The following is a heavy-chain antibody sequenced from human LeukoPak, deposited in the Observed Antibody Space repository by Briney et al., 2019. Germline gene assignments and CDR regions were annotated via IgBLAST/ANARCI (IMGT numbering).Heavy chain of an antibody. CDR2: IKQDGSEK. CDR1: GFTFSSYW. Sequence: PGGSLRLSCAASGFTFSSYWMSWVRQAPGKGLEWVANIKQDGSEKYYVDSVKGRFTISRDNAKNSLYLQMNSLRAEDTAVYYCARSLTYYDFWSGYYAYYLDYWGQGTLVTVSS. D-gene: IGHD3-3*01. J-gene: IGHJ4*02. CDR3: ARSLTYYDFWSGYYAYYLDY. V-gene: IGHV3-7*01.